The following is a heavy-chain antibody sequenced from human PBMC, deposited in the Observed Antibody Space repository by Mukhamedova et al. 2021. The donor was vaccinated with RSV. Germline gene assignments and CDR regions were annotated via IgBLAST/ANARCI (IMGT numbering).Heavy chain of an antibody. D-gene: IGHD3-10*01. CDR2: IWYDGSNK. J-gene: IGHJ4*02. CDR3: ARDRGVAGLDY. V-gene: IGHV3-33*01. Sequence: GLEWVAVIWYDGSNKYYADSVKGRFTISRDNSKNTLYLQMNSLRAEDTAVYYCARDRGVAGLDYWGQGTLVTVSS.